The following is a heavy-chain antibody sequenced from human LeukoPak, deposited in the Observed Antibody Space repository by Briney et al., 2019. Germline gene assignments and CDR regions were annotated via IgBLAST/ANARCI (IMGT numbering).Heavy chain of an antibody. J-gene: IGHJ3*02. CDR1: GYTFTGYY. CDR3: ARDGYSSSSSMDAFDI. Sequence: ASVKVSCKASGYTFTGYYMHWVRQAPGQGLEWMGIINPSGGSTSYAQKFQGRVTMTRDMSTSTVYMELSSLRSEDTAVYYCARDGYSSSSSMDAFDIWGQGTMVTVSS. CDR2: INPSGGST. V-gene: IGHV1-46*01. D-gene: IGHD6-6*01.